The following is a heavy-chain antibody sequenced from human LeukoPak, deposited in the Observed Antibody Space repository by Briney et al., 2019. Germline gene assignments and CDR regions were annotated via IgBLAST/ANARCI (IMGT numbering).Heavy chain of an antibody. Sequence: GGSLRLSCAASGCTFSSYSMNWVRQAPGKGLEWVSSISSSSSYIYYADSVKGRFTISRDNAKNSLYLQMNSLRAEDTAVYYCARGSAAAGPFDYWGQGTLVTVSS. J-gene: IGHJ4*02. D-gene: IGHD6-13*01. CDR1: GCTFSSYS. V-gene: IGHV3-21*01. CDR2: ISSSSSYI. CDR3: ARGSAAAGPFDY.